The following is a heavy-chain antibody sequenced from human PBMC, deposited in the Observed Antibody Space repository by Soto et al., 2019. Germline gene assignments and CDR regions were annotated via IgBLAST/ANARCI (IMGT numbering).Heavy chain of an antibody. V-gene: IGHV1-18*04. Sequence: QVQVMQSGAEVKKPGDSVKVSCKTSGYIFSDYGINWVRQAPGQGLEWMGWISGYSGNANLAQKFQGRVTMTTDKSARTAYMELRRLRSDDTDVYYCAKRASGTTWGESDYWGQGKLVSVSS. CDR3: AKRASGTTWGESDY. CDR1: GYIFSDYG. CDR2: ISGYSGNA. D-gene: IGHD3-10*01. J-gene: IGHJ4*02.